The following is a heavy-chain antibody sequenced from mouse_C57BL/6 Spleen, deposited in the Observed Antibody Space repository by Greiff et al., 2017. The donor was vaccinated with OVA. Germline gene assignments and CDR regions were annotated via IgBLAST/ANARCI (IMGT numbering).Heavy chain of an antibody. CDR2: ILPGSGST. J-gene: IGHJ2*01. V-gene: IGHV1-9*01. D-gene: IGHD2-1*01. CDR3: ARGGLYYDNYATHFDY. Sequence: VQLQQSGAELMKPGASVKLSCKATGYTFTGYWIEWVKQRPGHGLEWIGEILPGSGSTNYNEKFKGKATFTADTSSNTAYMQLSSLTTEDSAIYYCARGGLYYDNYATHFDYWGQGTTLTVSS. CDR1: GYTFTGYW.